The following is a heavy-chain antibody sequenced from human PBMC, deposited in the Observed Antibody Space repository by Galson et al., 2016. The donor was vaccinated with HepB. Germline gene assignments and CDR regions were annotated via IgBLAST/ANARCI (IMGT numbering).Heavy chain of an antibody. CDR1: GSTFSPYA. CDR3: ARASGRGYDLSPFDS. Sequence: SVKVSCKASGSTFSPYAINWVRQAPGQGLEWIGGIIPMFGTTHYAQKFQDRVTVTADESTSTAYMDLSSLTSADTAVYYCARASGRGYDLSPFDSWGQGTLVTVSS. D-gene: IGHD5-12*01. CDR2: IIPMFGTT. J-gene: IGHJ4*02. V-gene: IGHV1-69*13.